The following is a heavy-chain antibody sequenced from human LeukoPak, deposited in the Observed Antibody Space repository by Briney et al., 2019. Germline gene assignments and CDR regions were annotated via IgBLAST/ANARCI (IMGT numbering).Heavy chain of an antibody. J-gene: IGHJ5*02. CDR2: IYYSGST. V-gene: IGHV4-59*12. Sequence: SETLSLTCTVSGGSISGYYWSWIRQPPGKGLEWIGYIYYSGSTNYNPSLKSRVTISVDTSKNQFSLKLSSVTAADTAVYYCAREGTAGTNLNWFDPWGQGTLVTVSS. CDR3: AREGTAGTNLNWFDP. CDR1: GGSISGYY. D-gene: IGHD1-1*01.